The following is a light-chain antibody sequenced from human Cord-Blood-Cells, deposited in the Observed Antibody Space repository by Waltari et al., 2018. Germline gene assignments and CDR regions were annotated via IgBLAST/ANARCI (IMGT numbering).Light chain of an antibody. V-gene: IGLV2-8*01. CDR3: SSYAGSNKVV. Sequence: QSALTQPPSASGSPGQSATISCTGTSSDVGGYNYVSWYQQHPGKAPKLMIYEVSKRPSGVPGRFSGSKSGNTASLTVSGLQAEDEADYYCSSYAGSNKVVFGGGTKLTVL. J-gene: IGLJ2*01. CDR1: SSDVGGYNY. CDR2: EVS.